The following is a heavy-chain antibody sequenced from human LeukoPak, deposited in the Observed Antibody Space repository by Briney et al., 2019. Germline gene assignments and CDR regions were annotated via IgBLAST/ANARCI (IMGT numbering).Heavy chain of an antibody. D-gene: IGHD3-16*02. CDR3: AKGRRLGELSFVY. CDR2: ISYDGSNK. CDR1: GFTFSSYG. V-gene: IGHV3-30*18. J-gene: IGHJ4*02. Sequence: GGSLRLSWAASGFTFSSYGMHWVRQAPAKGLEWVAVISYDGSNKYYADSVKGRFTISRDNSKNTLYLQMNSLRAEDTAVYYCAKGRRLGELSFVYWGQGTLVTVSS.